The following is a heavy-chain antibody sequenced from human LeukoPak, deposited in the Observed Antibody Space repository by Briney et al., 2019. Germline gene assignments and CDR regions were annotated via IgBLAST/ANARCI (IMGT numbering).Heavy chain of an antibody. D-gene: IGHD3-9*01. Sequence: SETLSLTCAVYGGSFSGYYWSWIRQPPGKGLEWIGEINHSGSTNYNPSLKSRVTISVDTSKNQFSLKLSSVTAADTAVYYCARDMRYFDSKVLKPTYYMDVWGKGTTVTVSS. V-gene: IGHV4-34*01. CDR3: ARDMRYFDSKVLKPTYYMDV. J-gene: IGHJ6*03. CDR1: GGSFSGYY. CDR2: INHSGST.